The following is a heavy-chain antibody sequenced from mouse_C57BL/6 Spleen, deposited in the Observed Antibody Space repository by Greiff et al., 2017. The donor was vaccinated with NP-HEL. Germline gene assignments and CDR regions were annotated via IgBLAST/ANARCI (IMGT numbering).Heavy chain of an antibody. CDR3: TRDYYGSSYGMDY. J-gene: IGHJ4*01. V-gene: IGHV1-15*01. D-gene: IGHD1-1*01. Sequence: VKLQESGAELVRPGASVTLSCKASGYTFTDYEMHWVKQTPVHGLEWIGAIDPETGGTAYNQKFKGKAILTADKSSSTAYMELRSLTSEDSAVYYCTRDYYGSSYGMDYWGQGTSVTVSS. CDR1: GYTFTDYE. CDR2: IDPETGGT.